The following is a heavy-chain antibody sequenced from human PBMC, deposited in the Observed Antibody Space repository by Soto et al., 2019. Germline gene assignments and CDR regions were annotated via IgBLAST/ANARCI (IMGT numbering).Heavy chain of an antibody. CDR3: AREAPYQGSGMYIDGRDV. CDR2: IDAGNGNT. V-gene: IGHV1-3*01. CDR1: GYTFTAFA. D-gene: IGHD3-10*01. Sequence: QVQLVQSGAEVKKPGASVKVSCKASGYTFTAFALHWLRQAPGLSHEWMGWIDAGNGNTKSSQKFQGRVTITMDTSASTAYMELSSLRSEDTAVYYCAREAPYQGSGMYIDGRDVWGHGTTVTVAS. J-gene: IGHJ6*02.